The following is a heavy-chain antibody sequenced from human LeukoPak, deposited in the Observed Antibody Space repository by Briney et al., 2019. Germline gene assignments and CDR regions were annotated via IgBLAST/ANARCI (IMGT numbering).Heavy chain of an antibody. CDR3: ARGHRSSSSHYYYYYMDV. CDR2: ISYDGSNK. J-gene: IGHJ6*03. V-gene: IGHV3-30*01. D-gene: IGHD6-13*01. Sequence: GGSLRRSCAASGFTFSSYAMHWVRQAPGKGLEWVAVISYDGSNKYYADSVKGRFTISRDNSKNTLYLQMNSLRAEDTAVYYCARGHRSSSSHYYYYYMDVWGKGTTVTVSS. CDR1: GFTFSSYA.